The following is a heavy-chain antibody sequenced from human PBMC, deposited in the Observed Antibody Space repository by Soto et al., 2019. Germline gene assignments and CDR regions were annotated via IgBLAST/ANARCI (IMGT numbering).Heavy chain of an antibody. V-gene: IGHV3-33*03. CDR3: TTGLSGYSGYDYSQYYYYYGMDV. CDR1: GFTFSSYG. D-gene: IGHD5-12*01. CDR2: LWYDGSNT. J-gene: IGHJ6*02. Sequence: GSLRLSCAASGFTFSSYGMHWVRQAPGKGLEWVAVLWYDGSNTYYADYVKGRFTISRDNSKNTLYLQMNSLRAEDTAVYYCTTGLSGYSGYDYSQYYYYYGMDVWGQGTTVTVSS.